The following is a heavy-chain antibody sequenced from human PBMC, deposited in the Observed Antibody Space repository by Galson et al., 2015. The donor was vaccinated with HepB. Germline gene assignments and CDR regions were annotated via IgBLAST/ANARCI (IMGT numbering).Heavy chain of an antibody. Sequence: SVKVSCKASGYTFTSYYMHWVRQAPGQGLEWMGIINPSGGSTSYAQKFQGRVTMTRDTSTSTVYMELSSLRSEDTAVYYCARETLGYCSGGSCPDINWFDPWGQGTLVTVSS. CDR1: GYTFTSYY. V-gene: IGHV1-46*01. CDR3: ARETLGYCSGGSCPDINWFDP. J-gene: IGHJ5*02. CDR2: INPSGGST. D-gene: IGHD2-15*01.